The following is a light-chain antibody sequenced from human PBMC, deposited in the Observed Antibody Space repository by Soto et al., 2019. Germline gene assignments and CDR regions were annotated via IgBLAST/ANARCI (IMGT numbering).Light chain of an antibody. CDR3: QQYGSSPPYT. V-gene: IGKV3-20*01. J-gene: IGKJ2*01. CDR2: GSS. Sequence: EVVLTQSPGTLSLSPGERATLSCRASQSVGNNYLAWYQQKPGQSPKLLIFGSSDRATGIPDRFSGSGSGTDLTLTISSLEPEDFAVYYCQQYGSSPPYTFGQGTKLEIK. CDR1: QSVGNNY.